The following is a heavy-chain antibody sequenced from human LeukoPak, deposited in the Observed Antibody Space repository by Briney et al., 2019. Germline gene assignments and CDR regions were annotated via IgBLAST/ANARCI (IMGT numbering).Heavy chain of an antibody. Sequence: SETLSLTCTVSGGSISSGSYYWSWIRQPAGKGLEWIGGIYTSGSTNYNPSLRSRVTISVDTSKNQFSLKLSSVTAADTTVYYCASSSGYSYGYEYDYWGQGTLVTVSS. CDR1: GGSISSGSYY. D-gene: IGHD5-18*01. CDR2: IYTSGST. V-gene: IGHV4-61*02. J-gene: IGHJ4*02. CDR3: ASSSGYSYGYEYDY.